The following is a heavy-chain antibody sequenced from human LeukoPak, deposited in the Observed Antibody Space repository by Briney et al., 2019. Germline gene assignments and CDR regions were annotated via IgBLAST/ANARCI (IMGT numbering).Heavy chain of an antibody. CDR1: GGSNY. V-gene: IGHV4-59*01. D-gene: IGHD6-13*01. CDR3: AKDVPIPSAGSWFDP. Sequence: LETLSLTCTVSGGSNYWSWLRQPPGKGLEWIAYIHYSGSPNYNPSLKSRVTISIDTSMTQFSLRLSSVTAADTAVYYCAKDVPIPSAGSWFDPWGQGTLVTVSS. J-gene: IGHJ5*02. CDR2: IHYSGSP.